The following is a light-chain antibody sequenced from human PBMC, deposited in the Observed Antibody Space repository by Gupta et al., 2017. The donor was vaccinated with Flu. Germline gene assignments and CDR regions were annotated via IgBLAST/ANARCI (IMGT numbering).Light chain of an antibody. CDR3: QSYDSSLSGYV. V-gene: IGLV1-40*01. Sequence: QSVLTQPPSVSGAPGQRVTISCTGSSSNIGAGYALQLYRQLPGTAPQLLIYGNNNRPSGVPDRFSGSKSYTSVSLAITGLQTEDEADYYCQSYDSSLSGYVFGTGTKVTVL. CDR2: GNN. CDR1: SSNIGAGYA. J-gene: IGLJ1*01.